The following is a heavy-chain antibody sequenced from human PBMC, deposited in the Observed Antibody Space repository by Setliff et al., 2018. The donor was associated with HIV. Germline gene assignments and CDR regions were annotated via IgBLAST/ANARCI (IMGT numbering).Heavy chain of an antibody. CDR2: IYHSGST. Sequence: SETLSLTCAVSGYSISSGYYWGWIRQPPGKGLEWIGSIYHSGSTYYNPSLKSRVTISVDTSKNQFSLKLSSVTAADTAVYYCARHGIAVAGPYPFDYWGQGTLVTVSS. V-gene: IGHV4-38-2*01. D-gene: IGHD6-19*01. CDR1: GYSISSGYY. J-gene: IGHJ4*02. CDR3: ARHGIAVAGPYPFDY.